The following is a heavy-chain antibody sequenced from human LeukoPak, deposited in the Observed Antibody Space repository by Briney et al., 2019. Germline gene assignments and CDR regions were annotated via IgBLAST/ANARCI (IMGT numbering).Heavy chain of an antibody. D-gene: IGHD6-19*01. Sequence: GGSLRLSCAASGFTFDDYAMHWVRQAPGEGLEWVSGISWNSGSIGYADSVKGRFTISRDNAKNSLYLQMNSLRAEDMALYYCAKDIHSSGWFPNFDYWGQGTLVTVSS. V-gene: IGHV3-9*03. CDR3: AKDIHSSGWFPNFDY. CDR1: GFTFDDYA. J-gene: IGHJ4*02. CDR2: ISWNSGSI.